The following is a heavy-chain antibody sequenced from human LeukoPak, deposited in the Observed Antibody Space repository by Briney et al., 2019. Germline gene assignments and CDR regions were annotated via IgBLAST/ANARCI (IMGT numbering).Heavy chain of an antibody. CDR2: ISSSSSYI. D-gene: IGHD5-18*01. Sequence: GGSLRLSCAASGFTFSSYSMNWVRQAPGKGLEWVSSISSSSSYIYYADSVKGRFTISRDNAKNSLYLQMNSLRAEDTAVYYCAREDAAMARYDDYWGQGTLVTVSS. CDR1: GFTFSSYS. J-gene: IGHJ4*02. CDR3: AREDAAMARYDDY. V-gene: IGHV3-21*01.